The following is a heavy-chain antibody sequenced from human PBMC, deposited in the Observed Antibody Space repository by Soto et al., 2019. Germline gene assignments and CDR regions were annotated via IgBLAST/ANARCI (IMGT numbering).Heavy chain of an antibody. J-gene: IGHJ6*02. CDR1: GGSISSGGYY. CDR3: ATRSFYYYYGMDV. V-gene: IGHV4-31*03. Sequence: KPSETLSLTCTVSGGSISSGGYYWSWIRQHPGKGLEWIGYIYYSGSTYYNPSLKSRVTISVDTSKNQFSLKLSSVTAADTAVYYCATRSFYYYYGMDVWGQGTTVTVSS. CDR2: IYYSGST.